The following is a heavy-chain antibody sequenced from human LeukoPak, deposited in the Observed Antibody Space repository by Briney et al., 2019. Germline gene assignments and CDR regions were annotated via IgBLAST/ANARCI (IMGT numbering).Heavy chain of an antibody. Sequence: GGSLRLSCAASGFTFSSCGMHWVRQAPGKGLEWVAFIRYDGSNKYYADSVKGRFTISRDNSKNTLYLQMNSLRAEDTAVYYCAKDLGDIAAAGLDYWGQGTLVTVSS. CDR2: IRYDGSNK. J-gene: IGHJ4*02. CDR3: AKDLGDIAAAGLDY. CDR1: GFTFSSCG. V-gene: IGHV3-30*02. D-gene: IGHD6-13*01.